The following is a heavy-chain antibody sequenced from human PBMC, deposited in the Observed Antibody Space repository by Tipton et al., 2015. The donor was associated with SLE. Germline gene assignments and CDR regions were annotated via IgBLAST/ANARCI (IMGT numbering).Heavy chain of an antibody. CDR2: ISGSGGST. CDR1: GFTFSSYA. Sequence: SLRLSCAASGFTFSSYAMSWVRQAPGKGLEWVSAISGSGGSTYYADSVKGRFTISRDNAKNSLYLQMNSLRAEDTAVYYCARDTVGYGSAPGWFDPWGQGTLVTVSS. D-gene: IGHD3-10*01. CDR3: ARDTVGYGSAPGWFDP. J-gene: IGHJ5*02. V-gene: IGHV3-23*01.